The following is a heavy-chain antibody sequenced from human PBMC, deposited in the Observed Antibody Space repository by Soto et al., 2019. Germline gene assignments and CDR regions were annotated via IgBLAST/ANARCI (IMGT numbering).Heavy chain of an antibody. J-gene: IGHJ4*02. V-gene: IGHV1-69*08. CDR1: GGTFSSYT. D-gene: IGHD3-16*02. CDR2: IIPILGIA. CDR3: ARDALGDYVWGSYRHDY. Sequence: QVQLVQSGAEVKKPGSSVKVSCKASGGTFSSYTISWVRQAPGQGLEWMGRIIPILGIANYAQKFQGRVTITADKSTSTAYMELSSLRSEDTAVYYCARDALGDYVWGSYRHDYWGQGTLVTVSS.